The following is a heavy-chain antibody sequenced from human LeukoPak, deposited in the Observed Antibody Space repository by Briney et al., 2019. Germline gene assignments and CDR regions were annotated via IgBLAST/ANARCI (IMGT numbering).Heavy chain of an antibody. CDR3: ASEDYYDSSGYYYEGY. V-gene: IGHV3-21*01. D-gene: IGHD3-22*01. CDR2: ISSSSCYI. J-gene: IGHJ4*02. Sequence: GGSLRLSSAASGFTFSSYSMNWVRQAPGKGLEWVSSISSSSCYIYYADSVKGRFTISRDNAKNSLYLQMNSLRAEDTAVYYCASEDYYDSSGYYYEGYWGQGTLVTVSS. CDR1: GFTFSSYS.